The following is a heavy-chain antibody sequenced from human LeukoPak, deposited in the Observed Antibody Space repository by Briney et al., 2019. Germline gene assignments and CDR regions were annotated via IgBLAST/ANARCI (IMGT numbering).Heavy chain of an antibody. CDR3: ANDYSSSWYYGY. CDR1: GYSFTRYW. CDR2: IDPSDSYT. D-gene: IGHD6-13*01. J-gene: IGHJ4*02. V-gene: IGHV5-10-1*01. Sequence: GESLKISCKGSGYSFTRYWISWVRQMPGKGLEWMGRIDPSDSYTNYSPSFQGHVTISVDKSISTAYLHWSSLKASDTAMYYCANDYSSSWYYGYWGQGTLVTVSS.